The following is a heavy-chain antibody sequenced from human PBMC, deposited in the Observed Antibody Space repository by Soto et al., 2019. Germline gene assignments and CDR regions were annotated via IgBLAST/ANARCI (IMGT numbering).Heavy chain of an antibody. Sequence: QVQLVQSGAEVKKPGSSVKVSCKASGGTFSSYTISWVRQAPGQGLEWMGRIIPILGISNYAQKFQGRVTITADKSTSTAYMELSSLRSEDTAVYYCARDHGNCGGDCSFDYWGQGTLVTVSS. CDR3: ARDHGNCGGDCSFDY. CDR1: GGTFSSYT. J-gene: IGHJ4*02. V-gene: IGHV1-69*08. CDR2: IIPILGIS. D-gene: IGHD2-21*02.